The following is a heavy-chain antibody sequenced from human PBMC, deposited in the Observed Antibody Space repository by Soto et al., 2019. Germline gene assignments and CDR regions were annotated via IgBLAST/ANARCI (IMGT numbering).Heavy chain of an antibody. D-gene: IGHD1-1*01. CDR2: ISGSGGST. Sequence: AGGSLRLSCAASGFTFSSYAMSWVRQAPGKGLEWVSAISGSGGSTYYADSVKGRFTISRDNSKNTLYLQMNSLRAEDTAVYYCAKYVQSGTRSPAYYYYGMDVWGQGTMVTVSS. CDR1: GFTFSSYA. J-gene: IGHJ6*02. CDR3: AKYVQSGTRSPAYYYYGMDV. V-gene: IGHV3-23*01.